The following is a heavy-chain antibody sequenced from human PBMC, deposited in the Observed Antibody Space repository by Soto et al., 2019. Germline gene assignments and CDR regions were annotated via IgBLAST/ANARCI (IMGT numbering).Heavy chain of an antibody. CDR1: GDSFTSSNW. CDR3: ARSPRRVDGKWFLDY. CDR2: ILHTGHT. V-gene: IGHV4-4*02. J-gene: IGHJ4*02. Sequence: QVQLQESGPGLVKPSGTLSLTCAVSGDSFTSSNWWTWVRQPPGKGLEWIGDILHTGHTDYSPSLKSRVTSSVDTSNRQFSLSLTSVTAADTAVYYCARSPRRVDGKWFLDYWGQGTLVTVSS. D-gene: IGHD3-22*01.